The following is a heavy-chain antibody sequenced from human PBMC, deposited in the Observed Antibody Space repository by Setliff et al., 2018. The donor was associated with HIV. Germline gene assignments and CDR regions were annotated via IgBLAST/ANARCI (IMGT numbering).Heavy chain of an antibody. CDR1: GYTFTSYY. J-gene: IGHJ4*02. Sequence: ASVKVSCKASGYTFTSYYMHWVRQAPGQGLEWMGIINPSGGSTSYAQRFQGRVTMTRDTSTSTVYMELSSLRSEDTAVYYCARVVRRGYFDYWGQGTLVTVSS. V-gene: IGHV1-46*01. D-gene: IGHD3-10*01. CDR3: ARVVRRGYFDY. CDR2: INPSGGST.